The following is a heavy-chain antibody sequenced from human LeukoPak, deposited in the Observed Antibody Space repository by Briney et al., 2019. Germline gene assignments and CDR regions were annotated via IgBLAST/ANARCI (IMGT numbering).Heavy chain of an antibody. D-gene: IGHD2-2*01. CDR2: ISYDGSNK. Sequence: GGSLRLSCAASGFTFSSYAVHWIRQAPGKGLEWVAVISYDGSNKYYADSVKGRFTISRDNSKNTLYLQMNSLRAEDTAVYYCARDKRYCSSTSCYGVFDYWGQGTLVTVSS. CDR1: GFTFSSYA. CDR3: ARDKRYCSSTSCYGVFDY. J-gene: IGHJ4*02. V-gene: IGHV3-30-3*01.